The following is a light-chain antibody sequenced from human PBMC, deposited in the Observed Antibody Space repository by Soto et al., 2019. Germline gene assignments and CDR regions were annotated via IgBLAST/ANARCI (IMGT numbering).Light chain of an antibody. V-gene: IGLV2-11*01. J-gene: IGLJ3*02. Sequence: QSALTQPRSVSGSPGQSVTISCTGSSSDVGGYNYVSWYQQFPGKAPKLMIFDVTKRPSGVPGRFSGSKSGNTASLTISGLQAEDEADYYCSSYAGTSTWVFGGGTKVTVL. CDR1: SSDVGGYNY. CDR2: DVT. CDR3: SSYAGTSTWV.